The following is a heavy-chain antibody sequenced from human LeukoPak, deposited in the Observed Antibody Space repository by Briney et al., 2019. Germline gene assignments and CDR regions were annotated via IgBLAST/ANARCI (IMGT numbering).Heavy chain of an antibody. J-gene: IGHJ2*01. D-gene: IGHD4-17*01. CDR2: ILYDGSNK. CDR3: VRDSYGGYFDL. V-gene: IGHV3-30*04. Sequence: GGSLRLSCAASGFTFSKRTMHWVRQAPGKGLEWVAVILYDGSNKYYADSVKGRFTISRDNSKNTMSLQMNSLRADDTTVYYCVRDSYGGYFDLWGRGTLVTVSS. CDR1: GFTFSKRT.